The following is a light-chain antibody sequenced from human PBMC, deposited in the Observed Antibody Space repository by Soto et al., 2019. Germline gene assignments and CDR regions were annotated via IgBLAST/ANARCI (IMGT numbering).Light chain of an antibody. J-gene: IGKJ1*01. CDR2: AAS. Sequence: IQRTQSPSSLSASVGDRVTVACRASQSISSWLAWYQQKPGKAPKLLIYAASSLQSGVPSRFSGSGSGTEFTLTISSLQPDDFATYYCQQYNSYSRTFGQGTKVDIK. V-gene: IGKV1-5*01. CDR3: QQYNSYSRT. CDR1: QSISSW.